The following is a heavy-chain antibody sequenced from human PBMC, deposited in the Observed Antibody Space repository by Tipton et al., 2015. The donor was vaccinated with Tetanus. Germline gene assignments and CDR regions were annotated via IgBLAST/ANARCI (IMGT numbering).Heavy chain of an antibody. D-gene: IGHD2-15*01. CDR3: ARCSGGACYRGNHYYYGMDV. V-gene: IGHV3-21*01. CDR1: GFSFSVYS. CDR2: ISGTGKYI. J-gene: IGHJ6*02. Sequence: SLRLSCAASGFSFSVYSINWVRQAPGKGLEWVSSISGTGKYIYYADSVKGRFTISRDNAKNSLYLQMNSLRAEDTAVYYCARCSGGACYRGNHYYYGMDVWGQGTTVTVSS.